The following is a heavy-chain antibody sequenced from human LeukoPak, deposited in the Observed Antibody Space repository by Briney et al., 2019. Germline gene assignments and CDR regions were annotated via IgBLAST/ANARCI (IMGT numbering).Heavy chain of an antibody. V-gene: IGHV3-21*04. CDR1: GFTFSSYS. D-gene: IGHD3-10*01. CDR2: ISSSSSYI. Sequence: GGSLRLPCAASGFTFSSYSMNWVRQAPGKGLEWVSSISSSSSYIYYADSVKGRFTISRDNAKNSLYLQMNSLRAEDTAVYYCARGFYGAGSHFDYWGQGTLVTVSS. CDR3: ARGFYGAGSHFDY. J-gene: IGHJ4*02.